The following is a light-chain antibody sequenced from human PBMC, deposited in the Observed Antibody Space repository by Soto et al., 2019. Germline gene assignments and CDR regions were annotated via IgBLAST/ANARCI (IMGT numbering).Light chain of an antibody. J-gene: IGKJ5*01. V-gene: IGKV2D-29*02. CDR3: MQSTQRPPT. CDR1: QSLLHITGETF. CDR2: EVS. Sequence: MPQTPFPLSVPPGQPASISCKSSQSLLHITGETFLFWYLQKPGQSPQLLIYEVSTRVSGVPDRFSGSGSGTDFTLEISRVETDDVGIYYCMQSTQRPPTFGQGTRLEIK.